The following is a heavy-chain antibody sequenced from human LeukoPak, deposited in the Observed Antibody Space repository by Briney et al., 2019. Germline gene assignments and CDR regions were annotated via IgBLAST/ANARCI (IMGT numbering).Heavy chain of an antibody. Sequence: ASVKVSCKASGYTFTSYDINWVPQATGQGLEWMAWMNPNRGNTGYAQKFQGRATMTRNTSISTAYMELSSLRSEDTAVYYCARGRRGTTVTTFRLGQVFNYWGQGTLVTVSS. CDR3: ARGRRGTTVTTFRLGQVFNY. CDR2: MNPNRGNT. D-gene: IGHD4-17*01. V-gene: IGHV1-8*01. J-gene: IGHJ4*02. CDR1: GYTFTSYD.